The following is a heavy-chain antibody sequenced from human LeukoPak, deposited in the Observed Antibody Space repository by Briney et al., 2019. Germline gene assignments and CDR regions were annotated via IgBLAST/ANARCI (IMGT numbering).Heavy chain of an antibody. CDR3: VKGGHFDY. Sequence: GGSLRLSCAASGFPFSSYTMTWGRQAPGKGLEWVSAISASGDSTHYADSVKGRFTISRDNSKNTLYLQMDSLRAEDTALYCCVKGGHFDYWGQGALVTVSS. CDR1: GFPFSSYT. CDR2: ISASGDST. J-gene: IGHJ4*02. V-gene: IGHV3-23*01.